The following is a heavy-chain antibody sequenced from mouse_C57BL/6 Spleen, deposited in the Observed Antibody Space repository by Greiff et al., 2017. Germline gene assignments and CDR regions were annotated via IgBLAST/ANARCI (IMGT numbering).Heavy chain of an antibody. V-gene: IGHV5-15*01. Sequence: EVKLMESGGGLVQPGGSLKLSCAASGFTFSDYGMAWVRQAPRKGPEWVAFISNLAYSIYYADTVTGRFTICRENAKKTLYLEMSSLRSEDTAMYYCARHDYGMDYWGQGTSVTVSS. CDR1: GFTFSDYG. D-gene: IGHD2-4*01. CDR2: ISNLAYSI. J-gene: IGHJ4*01. CDR3: ARHDYGMDY.